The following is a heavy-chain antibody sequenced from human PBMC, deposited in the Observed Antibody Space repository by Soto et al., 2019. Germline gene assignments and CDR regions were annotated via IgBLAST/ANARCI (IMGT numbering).Heavy chain of an antibody. J-gene: IGHJ6*02. V-gene: IGHV4-38-2*02. D-gene: IGHD3-3*01. Sequence: SETPYLTFAVSDYSISSGYYWGWLWPPPGKALEWIGSIYHSGSTYYNPSLKSRVTISVDMSKNQFSLKLSSVTAADTAVYYCARDVGYYDFWSGYYRRGYYYYYGMDVWGQGTTVT. CDR1: DYSISSGYY. CDR3: ARDVGYYDFWSGYYRRGYYYYYGMDV. CDR2: IYHSGST.